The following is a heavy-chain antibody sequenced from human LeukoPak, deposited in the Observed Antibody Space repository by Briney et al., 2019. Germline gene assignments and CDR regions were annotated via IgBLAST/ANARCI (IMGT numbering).Heavy chain of an antibody. CDR3: ARLYYFWSGYYADY. J-gene: IGHJ4*02. CDR2: IFYSGST. CDR1: GGAISNYY. D-gene: IGHD3-3*01. Sequence: SSETLSLTCTVSGGAISNYYWSWIRQPPGKGLEWIAYIFYSGSTYYNPSLKSRVTISVDTSKNQFSLKLSSETAADTAVYYCARLYYFWSGYYADYWGQGTLVTVSS. V-gene: IGHV4-59*08.